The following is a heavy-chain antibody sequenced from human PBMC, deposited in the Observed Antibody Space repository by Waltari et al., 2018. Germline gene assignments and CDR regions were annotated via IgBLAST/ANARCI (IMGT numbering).Heavy chain of an antibody. J-gene: IGHJ4*02. D-gene: IGHD3-16*02. Sequence: QVQLVQSGSALKKPGASVKVSCKASGYTFTSYAMTWVRQAPGQGLEWMGWINTNTGNPTNAQGYTGLIVFSVNSSVSTAYLQISSLEAEDAAVYYCARDPRELSGYWGQGTLVTVSS. CDR1: GYTFTSYA. V-gene: IGHV7-4-1*02. CDR3: ARDPRELSGY. CDR2: INTNTGNP.